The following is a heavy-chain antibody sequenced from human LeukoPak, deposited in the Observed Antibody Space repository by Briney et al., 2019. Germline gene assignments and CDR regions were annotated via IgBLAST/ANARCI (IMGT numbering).Heavy chain of an antibody. CDR2: IYYSGST. D-gene: IGHD3-22*01. Sequence: SETLSLTCTVSGGSISSYYWSWIRQPPGKGLEWIGYIYYSGSTNYNPSLKSRVTISVDTSKNQFPLKLSSVTAADTAVYYCARAHYYDSSGYYHANAFDIWGQGTMVTVSS. J-gene: IGHJ3*02. CDR1: GGSISSYY. CDR3: ARAHYYDSSGYYHANAFDI. V-gene: IGHV4-59*08.